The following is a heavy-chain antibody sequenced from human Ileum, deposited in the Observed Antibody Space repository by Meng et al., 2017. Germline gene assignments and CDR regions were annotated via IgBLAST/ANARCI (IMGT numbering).Heavy chain of an antibody. V-gene: IGHV3-33*01. Sequence: PKFSGAASGSTFSSYGMHWVRQAPGKGLEWVAVIWFDGSNKYYADFVKGRFTISRDNSKNTMYLQMNSLRAEDTAMYYCARPLGSSGWYLGYWGQGTLVTVSS. J-gene: IGHJ4*02. CDR2: IWFDGSNK. D-gene: IGHD6-19*01. CDR1: GSTFSSYG. CDR3: ARPLGSSGWYLGY.